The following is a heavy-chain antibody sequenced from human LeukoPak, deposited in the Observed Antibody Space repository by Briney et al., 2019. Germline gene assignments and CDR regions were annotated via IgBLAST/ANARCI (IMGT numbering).Heavy chain of an antibody. CDR3: ARYSSSLHPDY. CDR1: GCTVSSNY. Sequence: GGCVRLSCAASGCTVSSNYMSWVRQAPGKGLEWVSVIYSGGSTYYADSVKGRFTISRDKSKNTLYLQMNSLRAEDTAVYYCARYSSSLHPDYWGQGTLVTVSS. J-gene: IGHJ4*02. CDR2: IYSGGST. V-gene: IGHV3-53*01. D-gene: IGHD4-4*01.